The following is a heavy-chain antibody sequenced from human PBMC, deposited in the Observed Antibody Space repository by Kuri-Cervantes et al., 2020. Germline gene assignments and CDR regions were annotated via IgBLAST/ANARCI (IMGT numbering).Heavy chain of an antibody. V-gene: IGHV3-7*01. D-gene: IGHD2-15*01. Sequence: GESLKISCVASGFTFSSYWMSWVRQAPGKGLEWVANIKHDGSEQNNVDSVKGRFTISRDNAKNSLYLQMNSLRAEDTAVFYCARDDMNDYWGQGTLVTVSS. CDR2: IKHDGSEQ. CDR1: GFTFSSYW. CDR3: ARDDMNDY. J-gene: IGHJ4*02.